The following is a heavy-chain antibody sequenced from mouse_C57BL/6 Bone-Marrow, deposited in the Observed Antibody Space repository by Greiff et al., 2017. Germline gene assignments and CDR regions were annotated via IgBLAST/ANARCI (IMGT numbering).Heavy chain of an antibody. Sequence: QVQLQQPGAELVRPGSSVQLSCKASGYPFPSYWLHWVKQRPIQGLAWIGNIDPSDSETLYHQKFKVKATLTVDTSSSTAYMQLSSLTSEVSAVXYGARGGLRVTAYWGQGTLVTVSA. V-gene: IGHV1-52*01. CDR3: ARGGLRVTAY. D-gene: IGHD2-2*01. CDR1: GYPFPSYW. J-gene: IGHJ3*01. CDR2: IDPSDSET.